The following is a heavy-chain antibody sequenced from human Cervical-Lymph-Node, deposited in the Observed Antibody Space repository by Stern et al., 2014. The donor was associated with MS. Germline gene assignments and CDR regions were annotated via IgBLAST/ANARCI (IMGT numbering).Heavy chain of an antibody. V-gene: IGHV4-31*03. CDR1: GDSISSGGYY. CDR2: IHYSGRT. J-gene: IGHJ4*02. D-gene: IGHD3-22*01. Sequence: QVQLVESGPGLVKPSQTLSLTCNVSGDSISSGGYYWNWIRQHPGKGLEWIGYIHYSGRTNYNPSLKSRITISLDTSKNQFSLKLSSVTAADTAVYYCAREFIRGYLTAFDYWGQGTLVTVSS. CDR3: AREFIRGYLTAFDY.